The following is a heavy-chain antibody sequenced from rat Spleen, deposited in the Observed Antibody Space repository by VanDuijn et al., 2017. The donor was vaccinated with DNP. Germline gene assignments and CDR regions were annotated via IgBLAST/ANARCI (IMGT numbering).Heavy chain of an antibody. CDR1: GYSITSHY. J-gene: IGHJ2*01. Sequence: EVQLQESGPGLVKPSQSLSLTCSVTGYSITSHYWGWIRKFPGNKMEYIGHISYSGSTNYNPSLKSRISITRDTSKNHFFLHLNSVTTEDTATYYCARWTRYFDYWGQGAMVTVSS. V-gene: IGHV3-1*01. CDR2: ISYSGST. D-gene: IGHD1-7*01. CDR3: ARWTRYFDY.